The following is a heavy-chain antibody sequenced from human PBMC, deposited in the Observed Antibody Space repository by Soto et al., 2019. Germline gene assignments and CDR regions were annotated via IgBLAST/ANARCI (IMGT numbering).Heavy chain of an antibody. CDR2: INDSGST. D-gene: IGHD3-22*01. Sequence: QVELQQWVAGLLKPSETLSLTCAVYGGSFSGYYWIWLRQPPGKGLEWIGEINDSGSTNYNPSLESRVTISVDTSQQRFSLPLSSATAADTAVYYCARHYDSRHPASWAQGTTVTVS. CDR3: ARHYDSRHPAS. V-gene: IGHV4-34*01. CDR1: GGSFSGYY. J-gene: IGHJ6*01.